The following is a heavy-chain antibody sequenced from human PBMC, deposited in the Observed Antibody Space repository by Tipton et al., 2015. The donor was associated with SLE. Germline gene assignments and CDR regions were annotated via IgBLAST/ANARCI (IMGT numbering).Heavy chain of an antibody. Sequence: LRLSCAVYGGSFSGYYWSWIRQPPGKGLEWIGEINHSGSTNYNPSLKSRVTISVDTSKNQFSLKLSSVTAADTAVYYCAGHGYSYGSSWGQGTLVTVSS. J-gene: IGHJ4*02. D-gene: IGHD5-18*01. V-gene: IGHV4-34*01. CDR2: INHSGST. CDR1: GGSFSGYY. CDR3: AGHGYSYGSS.